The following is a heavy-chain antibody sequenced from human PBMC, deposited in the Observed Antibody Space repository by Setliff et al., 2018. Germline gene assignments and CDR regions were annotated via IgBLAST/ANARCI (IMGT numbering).Heavy chain of an antibody. CDR3: AKDLCSDGVCYTGPFDY. Sequence: LRLSCAASGFTFSSYGMHWVRQAPGKGLGWVAFIRYDGSNKYYADSVKGRFTISRDNIKNSLYLQMNSLRTEDTAFYYCAKDLCSDGVCYTGPFDYWGQGTLVTVSS. D-gene: IGHD2-8*01. V-gene: IGHV3-30*02. J-gene: IGHJ4*02. CDR2: IRYDGSNK. CDR1: GFTFSSYG.